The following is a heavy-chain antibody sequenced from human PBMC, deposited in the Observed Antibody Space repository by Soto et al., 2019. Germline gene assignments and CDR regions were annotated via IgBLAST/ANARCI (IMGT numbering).Heavy chain of an antibody. V-gene: IGHV3-30*18. CDR1: GFTFSSYG. CDR3: AKSPTVGNYQFDY. Sequence: PGGSLRLSCAASGFTFSSYGMHWVRQAPGKGLEWVAVISYDGSNKYYADSVKGRFTISRDNSKNTLYLQMNSLRAEDTAVYYCAKSPTVGNYQFDYWGQGTLVTVSS. CDR2: ISYDGSNK. J-gene: IGHJ4*02. D-gene: IGHD4-17*01.